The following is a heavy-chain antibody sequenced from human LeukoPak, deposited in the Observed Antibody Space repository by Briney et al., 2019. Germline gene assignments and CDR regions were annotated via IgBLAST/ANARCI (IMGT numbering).Heavy chain of an antibody. J-gene: IGHJ6*02. V-gene: IGHV4-4*07. CDR3: ASASRTVAGYYYYGMDV. D-gene: IGHD6-19*01. CDR1: GGSISSYY. CDR2: IYTSGST. Sequence: SQTLSLTCTVSGGSISSYYWSWIRQPAGKGLEWIGRIYTSGSTNYNPSLKSRVTMSVDTSKNQFSLKLSSVTAADTAVYYCASASRTVAGYYYYGMDVWGQGTTVTVSS.